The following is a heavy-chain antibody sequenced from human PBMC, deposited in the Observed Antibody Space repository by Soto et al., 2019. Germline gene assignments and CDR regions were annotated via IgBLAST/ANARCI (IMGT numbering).Heavy chain of an antibody. CDR3: SRGYSYQLNLDY. Sequence: SETLSLTCTVSGGSISSGGYYWSWIRQHPGKGLEWIGYIYYSGSTYYNPSLKSRVTISVDTSKNQFSLKLSSVTAADTAVYYCSRGYSYQLNLDYWGQGTLVTVSS. J-gene: IGHJ4*02. CDR1: GGSISSGGYY. D-gene: IGHD5-18*01. CDR2: IYYSGST. V-gene: IGHV4-31*03.